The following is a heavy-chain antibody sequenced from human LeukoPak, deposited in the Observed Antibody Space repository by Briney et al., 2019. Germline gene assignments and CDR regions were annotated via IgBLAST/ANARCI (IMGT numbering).Heavy chain of an antibody. CDR3: ARGPLEGYSSSPYMDV. J-gene: IGHJ6*03. CDR2: INPNSGGT. CDR1: GYTFTGYY. Sequence: ASVKVSCKASGYTFTGYYMHWVRQAPGQGLEWMGWINPNSGGTNYAQKFQGRVTMTRDTSISTAYMELSRLRSDDTAVYYCARGPLEGYSSSPYMDVWGKGTTVTVSS. D-gene: IGHD6-6*01. V-gene: IGHV1-2*02.